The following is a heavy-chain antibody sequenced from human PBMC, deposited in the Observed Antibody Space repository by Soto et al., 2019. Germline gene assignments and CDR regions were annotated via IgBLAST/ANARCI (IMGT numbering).Heavy chain of an antibody. V-gene: IGHV1-46*03. J-gene: IGHJ6*03. CDR3: ARPQLPGYSSSRYGNVEQYYYMDV. CDR1: GYTFTSYY. Sequence: GASVKVSCKASGYTFTSYYMHWVRQAPGQGLEWMGIINPSGGSTSYAQKFQGRVTMTRDTSTSTVYMELSSLRSEDTAVYYCARPQLPGYSSSRYGNVEQYYYMDVWGKGTTVSVSS. D-gene: IGHD6-13*01. CDR2: INPSGGST.